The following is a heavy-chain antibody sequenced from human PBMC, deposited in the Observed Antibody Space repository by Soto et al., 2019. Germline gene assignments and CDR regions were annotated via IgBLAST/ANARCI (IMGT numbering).Heavy chain of an antibody. CDR2: SHQSGNT. CDR3: ATRDTSRFY. D-gene: IGHD6-13*01. CDR1: GVSISSHDW. V-gene: IGHV4-4*02. Sequence: QVQLQESGPGLVKPSGTLSLTCAVSGVSISSHDWWTWVRQPPGKGLGWIWESHQSGNTNYNSSLESRVTISVDKSKNQFSLNLSSVTVADTAVYYCATRDTSRFYWGQGTLVTVSS. J-gene: IGHJ4*02.